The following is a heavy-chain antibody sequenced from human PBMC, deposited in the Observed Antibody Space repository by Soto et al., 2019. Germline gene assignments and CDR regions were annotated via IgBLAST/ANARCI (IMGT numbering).Heavy chain of an antibody. CDR1: GGSISSGDYF. Sequence: QVRLQESGPGLVKPSQTLSLTCTVSGGSISSGDYFWSWVLQPPGKGLEWIGYIYYTGSTSYKPSRKRRITMSVDTSKNQFSLKVSSVTAADTAVYFCARADGYYRLYDYWGQGTLVTVSS. J-gene: IGHJ4*02. D-gene: IGHD3-3*01. CDR3: ARADGYYRLYDY. V-gene: IGHV4-30-4*01. CDR2: IYYTGST.